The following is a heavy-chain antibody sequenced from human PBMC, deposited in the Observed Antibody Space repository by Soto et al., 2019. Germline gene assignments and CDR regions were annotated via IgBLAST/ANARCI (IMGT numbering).Heavy chain of an antibody. Sequence: PGVSLKISCPASDYTFSAFWITWVRRMPGKGLEWMATIDPRDSYSNYSLSFQGHVTISADKSIGSAYLHWSTLEASDTAIYYCDRLSTAFCTKHTGQHYCGMDVWGDGTTVTV. D-gene: IGHD3-3*02. V-gene: IGHV5-10-1*01. J-gene: IGHJ6*01. CDR3: DRLSTAFCTKHTGQHYCGMDV. CDR2: IDPRDSYS. CDR1: DYTFSAFW.